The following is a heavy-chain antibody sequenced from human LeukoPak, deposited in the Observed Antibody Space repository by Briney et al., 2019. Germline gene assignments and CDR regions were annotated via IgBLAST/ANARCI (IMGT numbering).Heavy chain of an antibody. V-gene: IGHV4-59*12. J-gene: IGHJ4*02. CDR1: GGSISGYW. Sequence: SETLSLTCTVSGGSISGYWWSWFRQPPGKGLEYIGYIYYSGSTNYNPSLMSRVTISVDTSKNQFSLKLSSVTAADTAVYYCARDAYGSGSYYRGPFDYWGQGTLVTVSS. D-gene: IGHD3-10*01. CDR2: IYYSGST. CDR3: ARDAYGSGSYYRGPFDY.